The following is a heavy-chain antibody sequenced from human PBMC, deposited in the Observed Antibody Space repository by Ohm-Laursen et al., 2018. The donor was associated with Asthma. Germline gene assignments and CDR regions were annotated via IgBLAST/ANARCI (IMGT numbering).Heavy chain of an antibody. CDR2: IYIRNT. CDR1: GYSLSSNA. D-gene: IGHD1-26*01. J-gene: IGHJ4*02. Sequence: ASVKVSCKASGYSLSSNAISWVRQAPGQRLEWMGWIYIRNTNYAPKFRDRITLSTDTSTNTAYMDLRSLRSDDTAVYYCVRDIVDRFDFWGQGSLIIVSS. CDR3: VRDIVDRFDF. V-gene: IGHV1-18*04.